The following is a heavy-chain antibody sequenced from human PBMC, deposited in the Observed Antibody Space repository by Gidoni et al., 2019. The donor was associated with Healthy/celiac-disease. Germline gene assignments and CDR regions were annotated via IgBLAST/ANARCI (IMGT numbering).Heavy chain of an antibody. D-gene: IGHD2-15*01. J-gene: IGHJ4*02. Sequence: QLQLQESGPGLVKPSETLSLTCTVSGGSISSSSYYWGWIRQPPGKGLEWIGSIYYSGSTYYNPSLKSRVTISVDTSKNQFSLKLSSVTAADTAVYYCARLLHHTYCFDYWGQGTLVTVSS. V-gene: IGHV4-39*01. CDR2: IYYSGST. CDR1: GGSISSSSYY. CDR3: ARLLHHTYCFDY.